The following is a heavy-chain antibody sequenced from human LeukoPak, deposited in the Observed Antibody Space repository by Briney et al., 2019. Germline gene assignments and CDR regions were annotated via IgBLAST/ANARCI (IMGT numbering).Heavy chain of an antibody. Sequence: PGGSLRLSCVASGFTVSSNYMSWVRQTPGKGLVWVSRIKSDGSTTTYLDSVKGRFTISRDNAKNTLYLPMNSLRAEDTAVYYCARGYYYDSSGPNIPFDYWGQGTLVTVSS. CDR2: IKSDGSTT. CDR3: ARGYYYDSSGPNIPFDY. V-gene: IGHV3-74*03. CDR1: GFTVSSNY. J-gene: IGHJ4*02. D-gene: IGHD3-22*01.